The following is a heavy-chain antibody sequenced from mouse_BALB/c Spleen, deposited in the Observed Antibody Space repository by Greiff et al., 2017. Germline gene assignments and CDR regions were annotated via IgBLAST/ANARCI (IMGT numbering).Heavy chain of an antibody. CDR2: IWAGGST. CDR1: GFSLTSYG. V-gene: IGHV2-9*02. J-gene: IGHJ3*01. Sequence: VQLVESGPGLVAPSQSLSITCTVSGFSLTSYGVHWVRQPPGKGLEWLGVIWAGGSTDYNSALMSRLSISKDNSKSQVFLKMNSLQTDDTAMYYCAREGGYDYDRFAYWGQGTLVTVSA. CDR3: AREGGYDYDRFAY. D-gene: IGHD2-4*01.